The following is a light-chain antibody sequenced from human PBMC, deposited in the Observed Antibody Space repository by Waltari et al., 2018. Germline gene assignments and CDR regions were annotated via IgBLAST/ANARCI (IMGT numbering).Light chain of an antibody. CDR2: GAS. V-gene: IGKV3-15*01. CDR3: QQYNNWPPYT. Sequence: DIVMKQSPATLSVSPWDRATLSCRASQSVSSNLVWYQQKPGQAPRLLIYGASTRATGIPARFSGSGSGTEFTLTISSLQSEDFAVYYCQQYNNWPPYTFGQGTKLEI. CDR1: QSVSSN. J-gene: IGKJ2*01.